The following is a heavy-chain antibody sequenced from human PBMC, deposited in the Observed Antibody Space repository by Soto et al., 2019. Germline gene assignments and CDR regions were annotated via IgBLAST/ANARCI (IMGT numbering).Heavy chain of an antibody. Sequence: SETLSLTCTLSDGSIGAYFWSWIRQPPGKGLEWIGYIDYSGTTSYNSSLRSRVTISLDTSKNQFSLKLSSVTAADTAVYYCAGTYRSRLDYWGPGTLVTVSS. CDR3: AGTYRSRLDY. J-gene: IGHJ4*02. V-gene: IGHV4-59*08. D-gene: IGHD5-18*01. CDR2: IDYSGTT. CDR1: DGSIGAYF.